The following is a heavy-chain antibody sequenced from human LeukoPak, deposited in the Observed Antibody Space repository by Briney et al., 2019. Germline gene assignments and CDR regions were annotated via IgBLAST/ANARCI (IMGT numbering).Heavy chain of an antibody. CDR3: ARAEGWLGELAFDY. J-gene: IGHJ4*02. CDR1: GGSISSGDYY. Sequence: SQTLSLTCTVSGGSISSGDYYWSWIRQPPGKGLEWIGYIYYSGSTYYNPSLKSRVTISVDTSKNQFSLKLSSVTAADTAVYYCARAEGWLGELAFDYWGQGTLVTVSS. V-gene: IGHV4-30-4*08. CDR2: IYYSGST. D-gene: IGHD3-10*01.